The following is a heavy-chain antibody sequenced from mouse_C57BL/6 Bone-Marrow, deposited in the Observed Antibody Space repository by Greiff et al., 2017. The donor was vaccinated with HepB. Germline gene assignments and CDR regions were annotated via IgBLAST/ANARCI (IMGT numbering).Heavy chain of an antibody. CDR1: GYTFTSYW. Sequence: VQLQQLGAELVRPGSSVKLSCKASGYTFTSYWMHWVKQRPIQGLEWIGNIDPSDSETHYNQKFKDKATLTVDKSSSTAYMQLSSLTSEDSAVYYCARPPYYGSRYWYFDVWGTGTTVTVSS. D-gene: IGHD1-1*01. CDR3: ARPPYYGSRYWYFDV. V-gene: IGHV1-52*01. J-gene: IGHJ1*03. CDR2: IDPSDSET.